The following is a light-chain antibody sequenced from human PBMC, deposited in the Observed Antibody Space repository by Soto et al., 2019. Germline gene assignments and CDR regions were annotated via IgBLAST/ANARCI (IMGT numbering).Light chain of an antibody. CDR1: SSNIGTYT. CDR2: TYD. Sequence: QSVLTQPPSVSGTPGQSITISCSGSSSNIGTYTLNWYQHLPGTAPKLLFSTYDQRPSGVADRFSVSKSGTSAALAISGLQSEAEAEYYCAAWDDRVNGVVFGGGTKLTVL. CDR3: AAWDDRVNGVV. V-gene: IGLV1-44*01. J-gene: IGLJ2*01.